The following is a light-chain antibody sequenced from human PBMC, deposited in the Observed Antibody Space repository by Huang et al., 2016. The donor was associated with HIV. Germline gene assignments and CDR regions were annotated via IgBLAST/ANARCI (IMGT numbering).Light chain of an antibody. J-gene: IGKJ3*01. Sequence: DIVMTQSPDSLPVSLGERATINCRASQSVRSNLAWYQQKPGQAPRLLIYDASTRATGVPARFSGSGSGTQFTLSISSLQSEDFAVYYCQQYDNWPPFTFGPGTKVDIK. CDR3: QQYDNWPPFT. CDR1: QSVRSN. CDR2: DAS. V-gene: IGKV3-15*01.